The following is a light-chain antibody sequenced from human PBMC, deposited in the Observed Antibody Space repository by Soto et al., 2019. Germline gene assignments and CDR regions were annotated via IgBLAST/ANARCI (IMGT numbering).Light chain of an antibody. CDR1: QDVSND. V-gene: IGKV1-17*01. Sequence: DIQMTQSPSSLSASVGDRVTITCRASQDVSNDLGWFQQKPGKAPKRLIFGASNLESGVPSRFSGTGSGTEFILTITSLQPEDFATYYCLQHNYIWYFGQGTKVDIK. CDR3: LQHNYIWY. CDR2: GAS. J-gene: IGKJ1*01.